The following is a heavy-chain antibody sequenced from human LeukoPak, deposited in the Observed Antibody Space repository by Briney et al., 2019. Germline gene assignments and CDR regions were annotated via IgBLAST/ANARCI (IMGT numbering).Heavy chain of an antibody. CDR1: GFIFSSYG. CDR3: AKTRGSGPFDY. J-gene: IGHJ4*02. D-gene: IGHD3-10*01. Sequence: PGGTLRLSCAASGFIFSSYGMSWVRQAPGKGLEWVSAISGSGGSTYYADSVKGRFTIPRDNSKNTLYLQMNNLRAEDTAVYYCAKTRGSGPFDYWGQGTLVTVSS. V-gene: IGHV3-23*01. CDR2: ISGSGGST.